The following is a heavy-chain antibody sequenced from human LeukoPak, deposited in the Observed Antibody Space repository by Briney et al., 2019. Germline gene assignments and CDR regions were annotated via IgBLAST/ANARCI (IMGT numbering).Heavy chain of an antibody. D-gene: IGHD2-15*01. Sequence: GSGPTLLNPTPTLTFTCTFSGFSLSTSGVGVGWIRQPPGKALEWLAVIYWNDDKRYSPSLKSRLTITKDTSKNQVVLTMTNMDPADTATYYCAHTSFERQYCSGGTCVGWFDPWGQGTLVTVSS. CDR2: IYWNDDK. CDR1: GFSLSTSGVG. V-gene: IGHV2-5*01. J-gene: IGHJ5*02. CDR3: AHTSFERQYCSGGTCVGWFDP.